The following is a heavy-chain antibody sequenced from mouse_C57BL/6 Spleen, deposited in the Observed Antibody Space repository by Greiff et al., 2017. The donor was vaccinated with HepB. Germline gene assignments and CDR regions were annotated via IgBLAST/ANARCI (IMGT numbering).Heavy chain of an antibody. CDR2: IYPGDGDT. CDR1: GYAFSSSW. Sequence: QVQLQQSGPELVKPGASVKISCKASGYAFSSSWMNWVKQRPGKGLEWIGRIYPGDGDTNYNGKFKGKATLTADKSSSTAYMQLSSLTSEDSAVYFCARGEYRPAYWGQGTLVTVSA. D-gene: IGHD5-1*01. CDR3: ARGEYRPAY. J-gene: IGHJ3*01. V-gene: IGHV1-82*01.